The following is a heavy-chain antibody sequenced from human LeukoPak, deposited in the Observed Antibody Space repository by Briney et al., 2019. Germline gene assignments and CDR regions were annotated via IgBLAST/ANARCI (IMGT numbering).Heavy chain of an antibody. CDR1: GFTFSSYG. J-gene: IGHJ5*02. D-gene: IGHD3-10*01. Sequence: GGSLRLSCAASGFTFSSYGMHWVRQAPGKGLEWVAFIRYDGSNKYYADSVKGRFTISRDNSKNTLYLQMNSLRAEDTAVYYCAKGGDRGYYGSHWFDPWGQGTLVTVSS. CDR3: AKGGDRGYYGSHWFDP. V-gene: IGHV3-30*02. CDR2: IRYDGSNK.